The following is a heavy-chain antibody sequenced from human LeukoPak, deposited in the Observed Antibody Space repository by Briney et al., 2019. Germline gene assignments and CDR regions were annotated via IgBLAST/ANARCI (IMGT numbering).Heavy chain of an antibody. Sequence: GGSLRLSCAASGFTFSSYVLSWVRQAPGKGLDWVSGISGSGGSTYCADSVKGRFTISRDNSKNTLYLQMNSLRAEDTAVYYCAKGVQELRGYFDYWGQGTLVTVSS. D-gene: IGHD1-26*01. CDR2: ISGSGGST. J-gene: IGHJ4*02. CDR1: GFTFSSYV. V-gene: IGHV3-23*01. CDR3: AKGVQELRGYFDY.